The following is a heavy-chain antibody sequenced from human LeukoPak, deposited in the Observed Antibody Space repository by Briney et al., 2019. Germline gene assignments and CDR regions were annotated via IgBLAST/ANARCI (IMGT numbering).Heavy chain of an antibody. CDR3: AGGRERYAIAAAP. V-gene: IGHV4-34*01. CDR2: INHSGST. J-gene: IGHJ5*02. D-gene: IGHD6-13*01. CDR1: GGSFSGYY. Sequence: SETLSLTCAVYGGSFSGYYWSWIRQPPGKGLEWIGEINHSGSTNYNPSLKSRVTISVDTSKNQFSLKLSSVTAADTAVYYCAGGRERYAIAAAPWGQGTLVTVSS.